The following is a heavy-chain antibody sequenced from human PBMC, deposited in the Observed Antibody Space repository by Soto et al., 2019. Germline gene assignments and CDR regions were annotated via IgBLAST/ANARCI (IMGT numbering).Heavy chain of an antibody. V-gene: IGHV3-48*02. Sequence: GSLRLSCAASGFTFSSYSMNWVRQAPGKGLEWVSYISSSSSTIYYADSVKGRFTISRDNAKNSLYLQMNSLRDEDTAVYYCARAVVTPYYYYYGMDVWGQGTTVTVSS. CDR2: ISSSSSTI. CDR1: GFTFSSYS. J-gene: IGHJ6*02. D-gene: IGHD2-21*02. CDR3: ARAVVTPYYYYYGMDV.